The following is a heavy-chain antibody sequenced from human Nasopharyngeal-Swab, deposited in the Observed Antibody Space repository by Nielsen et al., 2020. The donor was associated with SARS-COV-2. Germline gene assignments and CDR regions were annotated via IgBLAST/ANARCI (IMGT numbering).Heavy chain of an antibody. CDR3: ATHSPNNNCRDATCRYYYYYMGV. CDR2: IFTGVST. Sequence: GGSLRLSCASSGFTFSSYAMSWVRQAPGKGLEWVSVIFTGVSTYYADSVRGRFTISRDSSKDTVYLQMNSLRAEDTALYYCATHSPNNNCRDATCRYYYYYMGVWGKGTTVTVSS. V-gene: IGHV3-66*01. CDR1: GFTFSSYA. J-gene: IGHJ6*03. D-gene: IGHD3-10*01.